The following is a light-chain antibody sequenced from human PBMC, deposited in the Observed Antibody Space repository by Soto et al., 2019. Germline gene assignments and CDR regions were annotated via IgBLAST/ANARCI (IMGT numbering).Light chain of an antibody. CDR3: SSYTSSRTYV. J-gene: IGLJ1*01. CDR2: DVS. Sequence: QSALTQPASVSGSPGQSITISCTGTNSDVGGYNYVSWYQHHPGKAPKLMIYDVSNRPSGISNRFSGSKSGNTASLAISGLQAEDEADYFCSSYTSSRTYVFGTGTKLTVL. CDR1: NSDVGGYNY. V-gene: IGLV2-14*03.